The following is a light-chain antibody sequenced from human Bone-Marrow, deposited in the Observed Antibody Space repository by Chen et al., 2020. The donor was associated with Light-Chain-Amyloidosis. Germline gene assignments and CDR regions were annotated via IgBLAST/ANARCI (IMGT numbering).Light chain of an antibody. CDR3: QSADSSGTYEVI. V-gene: IGLV3-25*03. CDR1: DLPTKY. Sequence: SYELPPPPPVSVSPRQTASITCSGDDLPTKYAYWYQQKPGQAPVLVIHRDTERPSGISERFSGSSSGTTATLTISGVQAEDEADYHCQSADSSGTYEVIFGGGTKLTVL. CDR2: RDT. J-gene: IGLJ2*01.